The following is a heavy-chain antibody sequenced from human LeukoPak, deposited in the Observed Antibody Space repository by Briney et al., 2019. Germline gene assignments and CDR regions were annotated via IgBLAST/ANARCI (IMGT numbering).Heavy chain of an antibody. D-gene: IGHD6-19*01. CDR1: GGSFSGYY. CDR3: ARRVAGTGYDAFDI. J-gene: IGHJ3*02. V-gene: IGHV4-59*08. CDR2: IYYSGST. Sequence: TASETLSLTCAVYGGSFSGYYWSWIRQPPGKGLEWIGYIYYSGSTNYNPSLKSRVTISVDTSKNQFSLKLSSVTAADTAVYYCARRVAGTGYDAFDIWGQGTMVTVSS.